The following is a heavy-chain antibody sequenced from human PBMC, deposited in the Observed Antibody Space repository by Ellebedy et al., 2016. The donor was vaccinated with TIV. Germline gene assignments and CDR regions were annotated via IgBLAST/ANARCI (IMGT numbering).Heavy chain of an antibody. Sequence: GGSLRLXXAASGFTFSSSWMHWVRQVPGKGLVWLSQINGDGSSTMYADSVKGRFTISRDNAKNTLYMQMNSLRAEDTAVYYCVGLGYTSGWYYWGQGILVTVSS. J-gene: IGHJ4*02. V-gene: IGHV3-74*03. CDR3: VGLGYTSGWYY. D-gene: IGHD6-19*01. CDR1: GFTFSSSW. CDR2: INGDGSST.